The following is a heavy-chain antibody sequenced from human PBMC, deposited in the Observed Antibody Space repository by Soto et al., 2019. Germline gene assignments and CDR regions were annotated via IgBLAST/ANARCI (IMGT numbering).Heavy chain of an antibody. V-gene: IGHV3-30*18. D-gene: IGHD2-2*01. CDR3: AKDPKSLPAGRTFYYYYVMDV. CDR1: GFTFSSYG. Sequence: QVQLVESGGGVVQPGRSLRLSCAGSGFTFSSYGMHWVRKSPGKGLEWVAVISHDGSNKDYADSVKGRFTISRDNSKNTLYLQMNSLRAEDTAVYYCAKDPKSLPAGRTFYYYYVMDVWGQGTTLTVSS. CDR2: ISHDGSNK. J-gene: IGHJ6*02.